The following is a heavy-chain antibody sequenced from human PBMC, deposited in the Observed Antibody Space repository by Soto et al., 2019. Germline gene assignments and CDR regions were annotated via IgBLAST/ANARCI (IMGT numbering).Heavy chain of an antibody. V-gene: IGHV4-31*03. CDR3: ARDAGSSSYFDY. CDR1: GGSISSGGYY. Sequence: SETLSLTCTVSGGSISSGGYYWSWIRQHPGKGLEWIGYIYYSGSTYYNPSLKSRVTTSVDTSKNQFSLKLSSVTAADTAVYYCARDAGSSSYFDYWGQGTLVTVSS. J-gene: IGHJ4*02. D-gene: IGHD6-6*01. CDR2: IYYSGST.